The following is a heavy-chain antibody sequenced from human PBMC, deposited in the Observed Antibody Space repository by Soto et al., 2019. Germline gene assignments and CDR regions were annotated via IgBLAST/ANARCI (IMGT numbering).Heavy chain of an antibody. CDR2: IYYSGST. CDR1: GGSISSGGYY. V-gene: IGHV4-31*03. J-gene: IGHJ6*03. CDR3: ARDYYDFWSGYSSMDV. Sequence: SETLSLTCTVSGGSISSGGYYWSWIRQHPGKGLEWIGYIYYSGSTYYNPSLKSRVTISVDTSKNQFSLKLSSVTAADTAVYYCARDYYDFWSGYSSMDVSGKGTTVTVSS. D-gene: IGHD3-3*01.